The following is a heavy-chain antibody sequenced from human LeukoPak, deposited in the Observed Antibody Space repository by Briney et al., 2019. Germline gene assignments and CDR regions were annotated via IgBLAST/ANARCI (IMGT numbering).Heavy chain of an antibody. Sequence: SETLSLTCTVSGGSISSYYWSWIRQPPGKGLEWIGYIYYSGSTNYNPSLKSRVTISVDTSKNQFSLKLSSVTAADTAVYYCARLHSTHSSNSWGQGTLVTVSS. J-gene: IGHJ4*02. V-gene: IGHV4-59*01. D-gene: IGHD6-13*01. CDR1: GGSISSYY. CDR2: IYYSGST. CDR3: ARLHSTHSSNS.